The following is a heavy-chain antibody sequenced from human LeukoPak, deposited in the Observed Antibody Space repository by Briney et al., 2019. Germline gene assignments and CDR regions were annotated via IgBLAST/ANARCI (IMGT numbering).Heavy chain of an antibody. CDR2: INMASDYI. D-gene: IGHD2/OR15-2a*01. CDR3: ARASPHCNNITCYAGALDY. V-gene: IGHV3-21*01. Sequence: GGSLRLSCAASGFTFKSYSMIWVRQAPGKGLEWVSSINMASDYIHYADSVKGRFTVSRDNAENSLSLQMNSLRGEDTAEYYCARASPHCNNITCYAGALDYWGQGTLVTVSS. J-gene: IGHJ4*02. CDR1: GFTFKSYS.